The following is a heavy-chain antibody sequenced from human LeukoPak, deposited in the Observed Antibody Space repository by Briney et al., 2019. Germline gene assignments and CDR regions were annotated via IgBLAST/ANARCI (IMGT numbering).Heavy chain of an antibody. CDR1: GGSFSGYY. J-gene: IGHJ4*02. Sequence: SETLSLTCAVYGGSFSGYYWSWIRQPPGKGLEWIGEINHSGSTNYNPSLKSRVTISVDTSKNQFSLKLSSVTAADTAVYYCARSPITKVRGVNYFDYWGQGTLVTVSS. V-gene: IGHV4-34*01. CDR3: ARSPITKVRGVNYFDY. D-gene: IGHD3-10*01. CDR2: INHSGST.